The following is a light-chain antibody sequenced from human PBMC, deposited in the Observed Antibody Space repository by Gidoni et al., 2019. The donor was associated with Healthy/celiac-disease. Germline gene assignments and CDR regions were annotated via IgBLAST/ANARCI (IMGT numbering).Light chain of an antibody. Sequence: SSQSLLHSNGYNYLDWYLQKPGQSPQLLIYLGSNRASGVPDRFSGSGSGTDFTLKISRVEAEDVGVYYCMQALQSGWTFGQGTKVEIK. J-gene: IGKJ1*01. CDR2: LGS. CDR3: MQALQSGWT. CDR1: QSLLHSNGYNY. V-gene: IGKV2-28*01.